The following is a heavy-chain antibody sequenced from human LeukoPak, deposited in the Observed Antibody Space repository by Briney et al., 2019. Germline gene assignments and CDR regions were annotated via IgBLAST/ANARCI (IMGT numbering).Heavy chain of an antibody. J-gene: IGHJ3*02. D-gene: IGHD3-22*01. CDR2: ISGSGGST. CDR3: ASWGDYYDSSGYYLDAFDI. V-gene: IGHV3-23*01. CDR1: GFTFSSYA. Sequence: PGGSLRLSCAASGFTFSSYAMSWVRQAPGEGLEWVSAISGSGGSTYYADSVKGRFTISRDNSKNTLYLQMNSLRAEDTAVYYCASWGDYYDSSGYYLDAFDIWGQGTMVTVSS.